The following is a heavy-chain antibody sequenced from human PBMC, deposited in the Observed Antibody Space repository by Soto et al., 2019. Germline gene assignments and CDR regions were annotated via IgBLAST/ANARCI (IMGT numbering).Heavy chain of an antibody. D-gene: IGHD3-10*01. CDR1: GFTFSVYL. CDR3: ARGGLWFADRDYYYGMDV. V-gene: IGHV3-7*03. CDR2: IKQDGSEK. Sequence: PRGSLTLSCAASGFTFSVYLVSWVRQAPGKGREGVANIKQDGSEKYCVDSVKGRLTISRANAKNSLYLQMNTLRAEDTAVYYCARGGLWFADRDYYYGMDVWGQGTTVTVSS. J-gene: IGHJ6*02.